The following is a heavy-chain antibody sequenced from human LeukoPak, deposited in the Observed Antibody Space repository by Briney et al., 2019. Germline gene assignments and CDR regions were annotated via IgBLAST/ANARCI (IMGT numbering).Heavy chain of an antibody. CDR1: GFIFNHYG. CDR2: IWSDGTNQ. J-gene: IGHJ4*02. V-gene: IGHV3-33*01. D-gene: IGHD4-11*01. CDR3: ARDAQRGFDYSNSLEY. Sequence: PGGSLRLSCAAAGFIFNHYGTHWVRQAPGKGLEWVAVIWSDGTNQYYADSVKGRFTISRDDSGNTVYLQMNSLRPEDTGVYYCARDAQRGFDYSNSLEYWGQGTPVTVST.